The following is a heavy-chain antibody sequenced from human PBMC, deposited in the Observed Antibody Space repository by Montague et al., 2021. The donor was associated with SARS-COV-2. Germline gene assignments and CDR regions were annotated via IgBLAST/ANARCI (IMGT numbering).Heavy chain of an antibody. CDR1: GFTFDDYA. Sequence: SLRLSCAASGFTFDDYAMHWVRQAPGKGLEWVSSISWSSANIGYADSVKGRFTISRDNAKNSLYLQVNNLRAEDTALYYCAKEGGYGSGGYRIRVYGMDVWGQGTTVTVSS. CDR2: ISWSSANI. J-gene: IGHJ6*02. CDR3: AKEGGYGSGGYRIRVYGMDV. D-gene: IGHD3-10*01. V-gene: IGHV3-9*01.